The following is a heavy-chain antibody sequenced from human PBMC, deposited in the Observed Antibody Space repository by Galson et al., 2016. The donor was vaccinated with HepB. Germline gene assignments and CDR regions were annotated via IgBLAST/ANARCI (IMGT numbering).Heavy chain of an antibody. V-gene: IGHV1-2*06. CDR3: AKEVGYRDTWYPFDY. CDR2: INPRSGVT. CDR1: GYIFTDYY. Sequence: SVKVSCKASGYIFTDYYMHWVRQAPGQGLEWMGRINPRSGVTSYAQEFEGRVTMTRDTSITPFYMDLSGLRSDDTAGYYCAKEVGYRDTWYPFDYWGQGSLVTVSS. D-gene: IGHD1-26*01. J-gene: IGHJ4*02.